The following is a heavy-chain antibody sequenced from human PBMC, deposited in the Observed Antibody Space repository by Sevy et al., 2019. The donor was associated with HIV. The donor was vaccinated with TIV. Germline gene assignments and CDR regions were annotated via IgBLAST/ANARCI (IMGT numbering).Heavy chain of an antibody. CDR2: IKHDGSVT. D-gene: IGHD1-7*01. V-gene: IGHV3-7*01. CDR1: GFTFSNYW. Sequence: GGSLRLSCTASGFTFSNYWLNWVRHAPGKGLEWVANIKHDGSVTYYADSVKGRFTISRDDIKNSLSVQMNSLRAEDTAVYYCAGGGPLVDGTLIPWGLDVWGQGTTVTVSS. CDR3: AGGGPLVDGTLIPWGLDV. J-gene: IGHJ6*02.